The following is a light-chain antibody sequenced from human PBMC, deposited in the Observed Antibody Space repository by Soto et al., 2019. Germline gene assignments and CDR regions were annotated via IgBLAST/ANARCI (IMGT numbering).Light chain of an antibody. J-gene: IGLJ3*02. V-gene: IGLV2-11*01. Sequence: QSVLTQPRSVSGSLGQSVTISCTGTRSDVGSYNYVSWYQQHPGKTPKLMIYDVSERPSGVPARFSGSKSGNTASLTISGLQAEDEGDYYCCSYAGAYTFGAFGGGTKVTVL. CDR1: RSDVGSYNY. CDR3: CSYAGAYTFGA. CDR2: DVS.